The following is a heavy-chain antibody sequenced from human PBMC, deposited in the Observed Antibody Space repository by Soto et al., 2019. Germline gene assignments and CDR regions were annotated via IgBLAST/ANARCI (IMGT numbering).Heavy chain of an antibody. CDR2: ILSDGSNK. CDR3: ARDDEGGSDCDIGY. Sequence: QVQLVESGGGVVQPGRSLRLSCAVSGFTLSSHAMHWVRQAPGKGLEWVALILSDGSNKYYADSVKGRFTTSRDNSKNTMYLQMNSLSVEDTAVYYCARDDEGGSDCDIGYRGQGALVTVSS. D-gene: IGHD1-26*01. V-gene: IGHV3-30-3*01. CDR1: GFTLSSHA. J-gene: IGHJ4*02.